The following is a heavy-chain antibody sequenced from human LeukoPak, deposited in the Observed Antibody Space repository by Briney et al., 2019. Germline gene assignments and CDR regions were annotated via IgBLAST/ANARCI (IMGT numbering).Heavy chain of an antibody. D-gene: IGHD3-10*01. J-gene: IGHJ5*02. CDR3: ARHYVFRFGELPGFDP. CDR1: GGSISSSSYY. V-gene: IGHV4-39*01. Sequence: SETLSLTCTVSGGSISSSSYYWGWIRQPPGKGLEWIGSIYYSGSTYYNPSLESRVTISVDTSKNQFSLKLSSVTAADTAVYYCARHYVFRFGELPGFDPWGQGTLVTVSS. CDR2: IYYSGST.